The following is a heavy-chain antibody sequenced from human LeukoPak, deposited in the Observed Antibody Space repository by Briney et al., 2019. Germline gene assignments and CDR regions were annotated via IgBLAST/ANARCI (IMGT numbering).Heavy chain of an antibody. Sequence: WASVKVSCKASGYTFTSYGISWVRQAPGQGLEWMGWISAYNGNTNYAQKLQGRVTMTTDTSTSTAYMELRSLRSDDTAVYYCARVITIFGVVQWFDPWGQGTLVTVSS. CDR3: ARVITIFGVVQWFDP. J-gene: IGHJ5*02. V-gene: IGHV1-18*01. D-gene: IGHD3-3*01. CDR2: ISAYNGNT. CDR1: GYTFTSYG.